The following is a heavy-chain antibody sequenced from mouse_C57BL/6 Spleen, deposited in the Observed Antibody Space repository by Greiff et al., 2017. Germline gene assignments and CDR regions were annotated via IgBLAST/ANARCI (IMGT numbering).Heavy chain of an antibody. CDR3: ARSPHYYGSSYEGVFDY. Sequence: QVQLKESGPELVKPGASVKISCKASGYAFSSSWMNWVKQRPGKGLEWIGRIYPGDGDTNYNGKFKGKATLTADKSSSTAYMQLSSLTSEDSTVYCCARSPHYYGSSYEGVFDYWGQGTTLTVSS. V-gene: IGHV1-82*01. D-gene: IGHD1-1*01. CDR1: GYAFSSSW. J-gene: IGHJ2*01. CDR2: IYPGDGDT.